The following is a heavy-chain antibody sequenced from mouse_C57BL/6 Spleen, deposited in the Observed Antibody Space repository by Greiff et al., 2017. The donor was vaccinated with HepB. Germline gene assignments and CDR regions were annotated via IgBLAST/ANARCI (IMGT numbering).Heavy chain of an antibody. CDR3: ARYPITTVVGYAIDY. V-gene: IGHV1-22*01. CDR2: INPNNGGT. Sequence: EVKLQESGPELVKPGASVKMSCKASGYTFTDYNMHWVKQSHGKSLEWIGYINPNNGGTSYNQKFKGKATLTVNKSSSTAYMELRSLTSEDSAVYYCARYPITTVVGYAIDYWGQGTSVTVSS. D-gene: IGHD1-1*01. CDR1: GYTFTDYN. J-gene: IGHJ4*01.